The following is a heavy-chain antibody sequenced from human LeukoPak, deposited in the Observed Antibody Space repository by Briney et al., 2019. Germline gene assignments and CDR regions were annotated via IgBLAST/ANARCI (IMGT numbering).Heavy chain of an antibody. CDR1: GFTVSNYA. V-gene: IGHV3-23*01. J-gene: IGHJ6*02. Sequence: GGSLRLSCAASGFTVSNYALSWVRQAPGKGLEWVSSIGSSVNTTYYADSVKGRFTISRDNSKNTLYLQMNSLSAEDTAIYYCARDQAFDWFYYYYGMDVWGLGTTVIVSS. CDR3: ARDQAFDWFYYYYGMDV. D-gene: IGHD3-9*01. CDR2: IGSSVNTT.